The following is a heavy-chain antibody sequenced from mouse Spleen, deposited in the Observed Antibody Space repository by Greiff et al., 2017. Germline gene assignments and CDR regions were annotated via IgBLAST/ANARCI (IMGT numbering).Heavy chain of an antibody. J-gene: IGHJ2*01. CDR2: INPSTGYT. V-gene: IGHV1-7*01. D-gene: IGHD4-1*01. Sequence: VKLMESGAELAKPGASVKMSCKASGYTFTSYWMHWVKQRPGQGLEWIGYINPSTGYTEYNQKFKDKATLTADKSSSTAYMQLSSLTSEDSAVYYCASNWEDYWGQGTTLTVSS. CDR1: GYTFTSYW. CDR3: ASNWEDY.